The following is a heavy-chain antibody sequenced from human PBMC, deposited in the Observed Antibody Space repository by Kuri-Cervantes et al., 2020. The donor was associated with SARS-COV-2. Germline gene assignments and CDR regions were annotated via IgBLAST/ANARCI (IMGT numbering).Heavy chain of an antibody. V-gene: IGHV4-61*01. CDR3: ARDLWFGEDFDY. CDR2: IHYSGNT. Sequence: ESLKISCTVSGGSVSSDSYYWSWIRQPPGKGLEWIGYIHYSGNTNYNPSLKSRVTISVDTSKNQFSLKLSSVTAADTAVYYCARDLWFGEDFDYWGQGTLVTVSS. J-gene: IGHJ4*02. CDR1: GGSVSSDSYY. D-gene: IGHD3-10*01.